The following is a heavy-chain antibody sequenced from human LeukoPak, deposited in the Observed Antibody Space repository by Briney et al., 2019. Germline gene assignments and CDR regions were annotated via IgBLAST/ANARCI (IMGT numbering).Heavy chain of an antibody. CDR1: GGTFSSYT. CDR3: ARVGLSPSGYSGYDAVDY. CDR2: IIPILGIA. Sequence: GASVKVSCKASGGTFSSYTISWVRQAPGQGLEWMGRIIPILGIANYAQKFQGRVTITADKSTSTAYMELSSLRSEDTAVYYCARVGLSPSGYSGYDAVDYWGQGTLVTVSS. J-gene: IGHJ4*02. V-gene: IGHV1-69*02. D-gene: IGHD5-12*01.